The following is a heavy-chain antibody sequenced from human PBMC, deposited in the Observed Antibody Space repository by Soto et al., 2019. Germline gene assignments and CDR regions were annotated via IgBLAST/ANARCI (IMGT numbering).Heavy chain of an antibody. CDR1: GFRFSDYG. V-gene: IGHV3-30*18. Sequence: QVQLVESGGGVVQPGRSLRLSCAASGFRFSDYGIHWVRQAPGKGLEWLALISYDGSKKFYTDSVKCRFTISRDNSKNTMYLQLDRLRAEDTGVYYCAKMDADLLPYYYYGRDVWGQGTRVIVSS. CDR2: ISYDGSKK. D-gene: IGHD1-26*01. J-gene: IGHJ6*02. CDR3: AKMDADLLPYYYYGRDV.